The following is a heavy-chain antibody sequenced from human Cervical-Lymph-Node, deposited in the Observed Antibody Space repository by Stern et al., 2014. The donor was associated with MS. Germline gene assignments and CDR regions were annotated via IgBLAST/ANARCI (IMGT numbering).Heavy chain of an antibody. CDR3: ARASERSGYYPDYFQY. CDR1: GGTFSNYA. CDR2: LIIIRDTA. Sequence: VQLEESGPEVKKPGSSVKVSCKASGGTFSNYAISWVRQAPGQGLEWMGGLIIIRDTANSAQKFQGRVTISADESTSTAYMELSSLRSEDTAVYYCARASERSGYYPDYFQYWGQGTPVTVSS. J-gene: IGHJ1*01. D-gene: IGHD3-22*01. V-gene: IGHV1-69*01.